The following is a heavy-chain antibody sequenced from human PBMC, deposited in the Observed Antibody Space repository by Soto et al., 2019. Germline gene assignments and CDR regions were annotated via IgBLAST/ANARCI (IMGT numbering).Heavy chain of an antibody. Sequence: GGSLRLSCAASGFTFSSYWMHWVRQAPGKGLVWVSRINSDGSSTSYADSVKGRFTISRDNAKNTLYLQMNSLRAEDTAVYYCATDIVVVPAAEGAEYFQHWGQGTLVTVSS. D-gene: IGHD2-2*01. CDR3: ATDIVVVPAAEGAEYFQH. J-gene: IGHJ1*01. V-gene: IGHV3-74*01. CDR1: GFTFSSYW. CDR2: INSDGSST.